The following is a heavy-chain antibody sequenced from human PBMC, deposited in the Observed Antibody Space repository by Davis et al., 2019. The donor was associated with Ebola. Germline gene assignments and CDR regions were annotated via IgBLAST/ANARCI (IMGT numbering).Heavy chain of an antibody. Sequence: PGGSLRLSCAVSGFTFSDYYMSWIRQAPGKGLEWVSYISSSGSTIYYADSVKGRFTISRDNAKNSLYLQMNSLRAEDTAVYYCARLAAAGRWNYYYYMDVWGKGTTVTVSS. CDR3: ARLAAAGRWNYYYYMDV. J-gene: IGHJ6*03. D-gene: IGHD6-13*01. CDR2: ISSSGSTI. CDR1: GFTFSDYY. V-gene: IGHV3-11*04.